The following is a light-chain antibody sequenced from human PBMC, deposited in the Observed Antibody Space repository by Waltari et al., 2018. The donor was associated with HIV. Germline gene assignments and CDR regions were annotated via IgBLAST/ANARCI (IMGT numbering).Light chain of an antibody. J-gene: IGLJ2*01. CDR3: QVWDSRTVV. V-gene: IGLV3-9*01. Sequence: YDLSQPLSVSVDLGQPARITCGGDNIGSTNVQWYQQKPGQAPVLVNYRRRNRPSGITDRISASKAGSMVTLIISRVQIEDEADYFCQVWDSRTVVFGGGTTLTVL. CDR2: RRR. CDR1: NIGSTN.